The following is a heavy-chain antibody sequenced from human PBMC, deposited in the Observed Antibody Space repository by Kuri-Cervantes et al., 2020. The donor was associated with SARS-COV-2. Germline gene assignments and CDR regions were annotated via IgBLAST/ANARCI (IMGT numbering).Heavy chain of an antibody. V-gene: IGHV1-18*01. D-gene: IGHD1-26*01. CDR3: ATTGLRGSYSQFDI. CDR2: ISAYNGNT. Sequence: ASVKVSCKASGYTFTSYGISWVRQAPGQGLEWMGWISAYNGNTNYAQKFQGRVTMTEDTSTDTAYMELSSLRSEDTAVYYCATTGLRGSYSQFDIWGQGTMVPVSS. CDR1: GYTFTSYG. J-gene: IGHJ3*02.